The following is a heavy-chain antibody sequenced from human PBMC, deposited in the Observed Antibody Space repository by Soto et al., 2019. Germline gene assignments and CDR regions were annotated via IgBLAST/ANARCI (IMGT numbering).Heavy chain of an antibody. V-gene: IGHV3-23*01. D-gene: IGHD6-19*01. Sequence: PGGSLRLSCAASGFTFSSYAMSWVRQAPGKGLEWVSAISGSGGSTYYADSVKGRFTISRDNSKNTLYLQMNSLRAEDTAVYYCAKDPLAVAGTMLDYYYGMDGWGQGTTVTVAS. CDR1: GFTFSSYA. J-gene: IGHJ6*02. CDR2: ISGSGGST. CDR3: AKDPLAVAGTMLDYYYGMDG.